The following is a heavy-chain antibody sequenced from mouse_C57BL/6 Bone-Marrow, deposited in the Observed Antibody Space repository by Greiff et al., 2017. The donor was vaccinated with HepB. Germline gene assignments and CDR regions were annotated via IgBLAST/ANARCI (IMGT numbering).Heavy chain of an antibody. V-gene: IGHV3-1*01. J-gene: IGHJ3*01. Sequence: EVHLVESGPGMVKPSQSLSLTCTVTGYSITSGYDWHWIRHFPGNKLEWMGYISYSGSTNYNPSLKSRISITHDTSKNHFFLKLNSVTTEDTATYYCARDQDYYGSSYAWFAYWGQGTLVTVSA. D-gene: IGHD1-1*01. CDR3: ARDQDYYGSSYAWFAY. CDR2: ISYSGST. CDR1: GYSITSGYD.